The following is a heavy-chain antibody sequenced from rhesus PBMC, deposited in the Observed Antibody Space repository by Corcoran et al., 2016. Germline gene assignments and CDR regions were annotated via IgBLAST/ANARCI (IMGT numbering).Heavy chain of an antibody. CDR3: ARHGAGSFSLSFDY. Sequence: QVQLQESGPAVVKPSETLSLTCAVSGGSISNSYWWSWIRQSPGKGGEWFGGIYGRAGSTEYTPSLKSRVTISIAASKNHFSLELSSLTAADTAVYYCARHGAGSFSLSFDYWGQGVLVTVSS. CDR2: IYGRAGST. J-gene: IGHJ4*01. D-gene: IGHD1-44*02. V-gene: IGHV4-93*02. CDR1: GGSISNSYW.